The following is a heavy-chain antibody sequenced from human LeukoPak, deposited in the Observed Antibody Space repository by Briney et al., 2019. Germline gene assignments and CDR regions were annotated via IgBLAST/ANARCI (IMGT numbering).Heavy chain of an antibody. V-gene: IGHV3-30-3*01. J-gene: IGHJ4*02. Sequence: GRSLRLSCAASGFTFSSYAMHWVRQAPGKGLEWVAVISYDGSNKYYADSVKGRFTISRDNSKNTLYLQMNSLRAEDTAVYYCARAESGYGLSDYWGQGTLVTVSS. CDR3: ARAESGYGLSDY. CDR2: ISYDGSNK. CDR1: GFTFSSYA. D-gene: IGHD3-3*01.